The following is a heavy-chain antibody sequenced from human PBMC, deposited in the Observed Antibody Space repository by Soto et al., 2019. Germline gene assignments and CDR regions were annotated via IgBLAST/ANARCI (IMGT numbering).Heavy chain of an antibody. CDR1: GFRFSIYS. J-gene: IGHJ4*02. Sequence: EVQLVESGGGLVQPGGSLRLSCAASGFRFSIYSMNWVRQAPGKGLEWSAYITSDIRTIKYADSVKGLFTISRDNDKNLLYLQMNSLRDEDTAVYYCARSVEVHFDYWGQGTVVTVS. V-gene: IGHV3-48*02. D-gene: IGHD6-19*01. CDR3: ARSVEVHFDY. CDR2: ITSDIRTI.